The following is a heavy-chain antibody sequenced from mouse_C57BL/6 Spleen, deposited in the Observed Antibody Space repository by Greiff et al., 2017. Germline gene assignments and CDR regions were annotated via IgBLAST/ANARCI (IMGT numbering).Heavy chain of an antibody. J-gene: IGHJ2*01. D-gene: IGHD2-5*01. CDR1: GYTFTDYY. CDR2: INPNNGGT. Sequence: EVQLQQSGPELVKPGASVKISCKASGYTFTDYYMNWVKQSHGKSLEWIGDINPNNGGTSYNQKFKGKATLTVDKSSSTAYMELRSLTSEDSAVYYCARSGYSNYGGYWGQGTTLTVSS. CDR3: ARSGYSNYGGY. V-gene: IGHV1-26*01.